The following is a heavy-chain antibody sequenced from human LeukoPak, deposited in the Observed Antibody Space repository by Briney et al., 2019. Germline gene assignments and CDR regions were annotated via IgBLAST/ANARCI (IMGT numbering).Heavy chain of an antibody. CDR2: ISSSSSPI. Sequence: GRSLRLSCAASGFTFSSYSMNWVRQAPGKGLEWVSYISSSSSPIYYADSVKGRFTISRDNAKNSLYLQMNSLRDEDTAVYYCARDQEIYYGSGSGDWGQGTLVTVSS. CDR1: GFTFSSYS. V-gene: IGHV3-48*02. J-gene: IGHJ4*02. CDR3: ARDQEIYYGSGSGD. D-gene: IGHD3-10*01.